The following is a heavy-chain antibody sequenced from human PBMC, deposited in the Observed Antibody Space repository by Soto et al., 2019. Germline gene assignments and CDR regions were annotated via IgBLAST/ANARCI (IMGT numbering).Heavy chain of an antibody. CDR2: ISGSGGST. CDR3: AKCSPRYSSGLKAYYFDY. D-gene: IGHD6-19*01. Sequence: EVQLLESGGGLVQPGGSLRLSCAASGFTFSSYAMSWVRQAPGKGLEWVSTISGSGGSTYYADSVKGRFTISRDNSKNRLYLQVNSLRAEDTAVYYCAKCSPRYSSGLKAYYFDYWGQGTLVTVSS. V-gene: IGHV3-23*01. J-gene: IGHJ4*02. CDR1: GFTFSSYA.